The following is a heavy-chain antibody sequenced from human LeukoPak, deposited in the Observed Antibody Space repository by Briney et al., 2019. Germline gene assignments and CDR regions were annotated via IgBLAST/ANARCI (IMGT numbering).Heavy chain of an antibody. CDR3: ARGHGIVVVPAAHDYYYYYMDV. V-gene: IGHV4-34*01. CDR2: INHSGST. Sequence: SETLSLTCAVYGGSFSGYYWSWIRQPPGKGLEWIGEINHSGSTNYNSSLKSRVTISVDTSKNQFSLKLSSVTAADTAVYYCARGHGIVVVPAAHDYYYYYMDVWGKGTTVTVSS. J-gene: IGHJ6*03. CDR1: GGSFSGYY. D-gene: IGHD2-2*01.